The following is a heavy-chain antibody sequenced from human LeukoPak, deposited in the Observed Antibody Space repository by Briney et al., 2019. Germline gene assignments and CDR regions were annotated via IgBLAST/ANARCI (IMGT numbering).Heavy chain of an antibody. J-gene: IGHJ4*02. V-gene: IGHV3-43*02. CDR2: ISGDGVST. Sequence: GGSLRLSCVASGLPIADFAMHWVRQAPGKGLEWVSLISGDGVSTFYADSVKGRFSISRDNSKNSPYLEMNSLRTEDAAMYYCAKESGKFDYWGQGTLVAVSS. CDR3: AKESGKFDY. CDR1: GLPIADFA.